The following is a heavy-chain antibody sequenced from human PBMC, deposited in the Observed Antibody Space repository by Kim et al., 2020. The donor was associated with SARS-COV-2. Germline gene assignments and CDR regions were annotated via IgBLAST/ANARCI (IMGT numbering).Heavy chain of an antibody. CDR3: AKGGADSYSYYYGMDV. V-gene: IGHV3-23*01. J-gene: IGHJ6*02. Sequence: GGSLRLSCAASGFTFSSYAMSWVRQAPGKGLEWVSAISGSGGSTYYADSVKGLFTISRDNSKNTLYLQMNSLRAEDTAVYYCAKGGADSYSYYYGMDVRGQGTTVTVSS. CDR2: ISGSGGST. D-gene: IGHD4-4*01. CDR1: GFTFSSYA.